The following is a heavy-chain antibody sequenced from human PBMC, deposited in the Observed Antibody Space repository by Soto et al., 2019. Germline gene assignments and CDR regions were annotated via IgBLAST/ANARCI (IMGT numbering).Heavy chain of an antibody. D-gene: IGHD6-6*01. CDR3: ARRGSSAAYYYYYMDV. CDR2: INHSGST. J-gene: IGHJ6*03. V-gene: IGHV4-34*01. Sequence: PSETLSLTCAVYGGNFSGYYWSWIRQPPGKGLEWIGEINHSGSTNYNPSLKSRVTISVDTSKNQFSLKLSSVTAADTAVYYCARRGSSAAYYYYYMDVWGKGTTVTVSS. CDR1: GGNFSGYY.